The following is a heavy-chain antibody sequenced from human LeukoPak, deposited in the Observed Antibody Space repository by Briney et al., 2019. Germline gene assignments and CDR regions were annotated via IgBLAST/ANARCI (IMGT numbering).Heavy chain of an antibody. CDR3: TSWGDTTAEYFQR. D-gene: IGHD2-21*02. Sequence: GGSLRLSCVVSGFTFNRCWMNWVRQAPGKGLEWVANINPDGRDTYYVDSVKGRFTISRDDAQNSMYLQMNSLRVEDTAVYYCTSWGDTTAEYFQRWGQGILVTVSS. V-gene: IGHV3-7*01. CDR2: INPDGRDT. CDR1: GFTFNRCW. J-gene: IGHJ1*01.